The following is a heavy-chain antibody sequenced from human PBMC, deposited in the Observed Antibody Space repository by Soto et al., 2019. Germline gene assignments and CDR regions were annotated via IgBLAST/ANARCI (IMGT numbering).Heavy chain of an antibody. V-gene: IGHV4-59*08. CDR1: GGSISSYY. CDR3: ARSTGHVDY. CDR2: IYYSGST. Sequence: PSETLSLTCTVSGGSISSYYWSWIRQPPGKGLEWIGYIYYSGSTNYNPSLKSRVTISVDTSKNQFSLKLSSVTAADTAVYYCARSTGHVDYWGQGTLVTVSS. J-gene: IGHJ4*02.